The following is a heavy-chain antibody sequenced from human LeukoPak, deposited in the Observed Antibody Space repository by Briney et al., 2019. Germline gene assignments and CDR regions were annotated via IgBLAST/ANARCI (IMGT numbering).Heavy chain of an antibody. CDR1: GFTVSSNY. CDR2: IYSGGTT. Sequence: GGSLRLSCAASGFTVSSNYMSWVRQAPGKGLEWVSAIYSGGTTYYADSVRDRFTISRDHSQNTVSLQMNSLRAEDTAVYYCARARYYDSSGYYFDSWGQGTLVTVSS. J-gene: IGHJ4*02. D-gene: IGHD3-22*01. V-gene: IGHV3-53*01. CDR3: ARARYYDSSGYYFDS.